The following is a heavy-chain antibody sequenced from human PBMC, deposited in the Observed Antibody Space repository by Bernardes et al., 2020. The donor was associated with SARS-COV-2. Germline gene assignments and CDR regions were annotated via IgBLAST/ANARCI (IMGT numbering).Heavy chain of an antibody. CDR1: GGPISSGVYY. J-gene: IGHJ4*02. D-gene: IGHD3-22*01. CDR3: ARSSGYYYGDFDY. Sequence: LSLTCTVSGGPISSGVYYWNWIRQHPGKGLEWIGYIFYSGSTYYNPSLKSRVTISVDTSKDQFSLKLSSVTAADTAVYHCARSSGYYYGDFDYWGQGTLVTVSS. V-gene: IGHV4-31*03. CDR2: IFYSGST.